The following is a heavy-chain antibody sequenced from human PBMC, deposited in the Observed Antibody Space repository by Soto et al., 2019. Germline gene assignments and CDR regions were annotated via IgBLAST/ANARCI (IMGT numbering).Heavy chain of an antibody. CDR2: INPNSGGT. CDR1: GYTFTGYY. J-gene: IGHJ6*02. Sequence: ASVKVSCKASGYTFTGYYMHWVRQAPGQGLEWMGWINPNSGGTNYAQKLQGWVTMTRDTSISTAYMELSRLRSDDTAVYYCARVVVVAATRDYYGMDVWGQGTTVTVSS. D-gene: IGHD2-15*01. V-gene: IGHV1-2*04. CDR3: ARVVVVAATRDYYGMDV.